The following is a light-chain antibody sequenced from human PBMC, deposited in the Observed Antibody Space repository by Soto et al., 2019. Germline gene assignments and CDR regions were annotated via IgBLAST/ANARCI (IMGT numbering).Light chain of an antibody. CDR3: QQYNNWPLT. CDR2: GAS. V-gene: IGKV3-15*01. J-gene: IGKJ1*01. Sequence: EIVMTQSPATLSVSPGERATLSCRASQSVSSNLAWYQQKPGQAPRLLIYGASTRTTGIPARFSGSGSGTESTLTISRLQSEDFAVYYCQQYNNWPLTFGQGTKVDIK. CDR1: QSVSSN.